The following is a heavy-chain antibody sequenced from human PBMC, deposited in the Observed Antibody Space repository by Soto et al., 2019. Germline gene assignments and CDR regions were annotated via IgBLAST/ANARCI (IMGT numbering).Heavy chain of an antibody. D-gene: IGHD4-17*01. CDR1: GGSISSGGYY. Sequence: QVQLQESGPGLVKPSQTLSLTCTVSGGSISSGGYYWSWIRQHPGKGLEWIGYIYYSGSTYYNPSLKRRVTISVDTSKNQFSLKLSSVTAADTAVYYCARATTVTNAAVYYYYYYGMDVWGQGTTVTVSS. V-gene: IGHV4-31*03. CDR2: IYYSGST. J-gene: IGHJ6*02. CDR3: ARATTVTNAAVYYYYYYGMDV.